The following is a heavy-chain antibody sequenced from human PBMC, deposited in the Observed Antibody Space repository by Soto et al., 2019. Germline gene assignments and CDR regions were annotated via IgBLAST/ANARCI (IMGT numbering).Heavy chain of an antibody. CDR2: ISSNSAYI. CDR1: GFTFRSFT. D-gene: IGHD6-13*01. V-gene: IGHV3-21*01. Sequence: PGGSLRLSCAASGFTFRSFTMNWVRLAQGKGLDWVSTISSNSAYIYYTEALRGRFTISRDNAKNSLHLQTNSLRAEDRAMYYCTRDASRDSSARGWFDPWGPGTLVTVSS. J-gene: IGHJ5*02. CDR3: TRDASRDSSARGWFDP.